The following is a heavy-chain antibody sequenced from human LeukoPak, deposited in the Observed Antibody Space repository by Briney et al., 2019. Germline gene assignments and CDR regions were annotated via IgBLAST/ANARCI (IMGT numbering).Heavy chain of an antibody. J-gene: IGHJ6*02. CDR2: FDPEDGET. D-gene: IGHD3-10*01. CDR1: GYTLTELS. V-gene: IGHV1-24*01. CDR3: ATHAPFLWFGELFRGMDV. Sequence: ASVKVSCKVSGYTLTELSMHWVRQAPGKGLEWMGGFDPEDGETIYAQKFQGRVTMTEDTSTDAAYMELSSLRSEDTAVYYCATHAPFLWFGELFRGMDVWGQGTTVTVSS.